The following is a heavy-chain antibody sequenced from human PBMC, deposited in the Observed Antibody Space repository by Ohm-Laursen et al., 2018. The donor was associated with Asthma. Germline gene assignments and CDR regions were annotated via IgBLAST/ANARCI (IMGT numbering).Heavy chain of an antibody. V-gene: IGHV3-48*01. CDR1: GFIFSSYS. Sequence: GSLRLSCTASGFIFSSYSMNWVRQAPGKGLEWVSYITSYSSTTYYADSVKGRFTISRDNAKNSLYLQMNSLRAQDTAVYYCAVRTTSAGFDVWGQGTTVTVSS. J-gene: IGHJ6*02. D-gene: IGHD1-1*01. CDR2: ITSYSSTT. CDR3: AVRTTSAGFDV.